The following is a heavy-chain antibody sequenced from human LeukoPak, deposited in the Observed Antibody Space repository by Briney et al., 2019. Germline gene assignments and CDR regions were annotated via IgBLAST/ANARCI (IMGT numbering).Heavy chain of an antibody. CDR1: GGSISGGDFH. Sequence: PSETLSLTCTVSGGSISGGDFHWNWIRQPPGKGLEWIGYIYHSGSTYYNPSLRSRLTISLDTSKNQVSLKLSSVTAGDTAVYYCARTRYDILTGYCLDIWGQGTRVTVSS. D-gene: IGHD3-9*01. V-gene: IGHV4-30-4*01. J-gene: IGHJ3*02. CDR3: ARTRYDILTGYCLDI. CDR2: IYHSGST.